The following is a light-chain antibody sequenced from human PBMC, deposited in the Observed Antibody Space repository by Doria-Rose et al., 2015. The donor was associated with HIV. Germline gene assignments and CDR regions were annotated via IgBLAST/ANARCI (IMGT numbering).Light chain of an antibody. J-gene: IGKJ4*01. V-gene: IGKV3-11*01. CDR1: QSVSSY. CDR3: QQRNSWPT. Sequence: EIGLTQSPATLSLSPGERATLSCRASQSVSSYLVWYQQKPGQAPRLLIYDASNRATGIPARFSGSGSGTDFTLTISSLEPEDFAVYYCQQRNSWPTFGGGTKVEI. CDR2: DAS.